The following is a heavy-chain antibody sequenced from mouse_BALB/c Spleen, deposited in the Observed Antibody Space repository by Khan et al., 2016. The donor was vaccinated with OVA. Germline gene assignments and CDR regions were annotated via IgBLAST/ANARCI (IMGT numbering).Heavy chain of an antibody. D-gene: IGHD1-1*02. CDR2: ISPSNGGT. Sequence: VQLQESGAELVKPGASVRLSCKASGYTFTSYYLYWVKQRPGHGLEWIGDISPSNGGTNFNENFKTKATLTVDKSSSTAYMQLSSLTSEDSAVYYCTRSGYGAFAYWGQGTLVTVSA. CDR1: GYTFTSYY. V-gene: IGHV1S81*02. J-gene: IGHJ3*01. CDR3: TRSGYGAFAY.